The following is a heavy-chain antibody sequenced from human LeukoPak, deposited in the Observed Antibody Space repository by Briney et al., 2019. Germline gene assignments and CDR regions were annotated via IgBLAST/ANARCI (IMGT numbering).Heavy chain of an antibody. CDR2: INAGNGNA. CDR1: GYTFINYA. Sequence: GASVKVSCKASGYTFINYAINWGRQAPGQRPEWIGWINAGNGNAKYSQKFQGRVTITRDTSASTAYMELSSLRPEDTAVYYCARDMGSGSLHFWGQGTLVTVSS. J-gene: IGHJ4*02. V-gene: IGHV1-3*01. CDR3: ARDMGSGSLHF. D-gene: IGHD1-26*01.